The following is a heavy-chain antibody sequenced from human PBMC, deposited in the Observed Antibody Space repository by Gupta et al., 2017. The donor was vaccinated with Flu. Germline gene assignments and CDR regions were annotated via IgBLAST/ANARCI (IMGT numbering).Heavy chain of an antibody. V-gene: IGHV4-34*01. CDR2: INHSGIT. J-gene: IGHJ5*02. CDR3: ASGHITTRRKKGNYFDP. D-gene: IGHD6-6*01. Sequence: GSFSIYPWSWIRQPPGKGLEWIGEINHSGITNYNPSLKSRVTISVDTSKNQFSLKLNSVTAADTAVYYCASGHITTRRKKGNYFDPWGRGTLVTVSS. CDR1: GSFSIYP.